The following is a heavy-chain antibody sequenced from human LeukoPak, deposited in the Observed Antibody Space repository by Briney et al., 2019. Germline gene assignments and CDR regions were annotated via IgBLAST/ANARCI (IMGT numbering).Heavy chain of an antibody. J-gene: IGHJ2*01. Sequence: SETLSLTCTVSGGSISSYYWSWIRQPPGKGLEWIGFIYYSGSTDYNPSLKSRVIISVDTSKNQFSLSLISVTAADTAVYYCARDGVSALNLYSDLWGRGTLVTVSS. CDR2: IYYSGST. CDR1: GGSISSYY. D-gene: IGHD3-3*01. CDR3: ARDGVSALNLYSDL. V-gene: IGHV4-59*01.